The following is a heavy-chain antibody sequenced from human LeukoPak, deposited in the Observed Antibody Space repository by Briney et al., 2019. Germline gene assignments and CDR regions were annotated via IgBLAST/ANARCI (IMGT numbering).Heavy chain of an antibody. D-gene: IGHD1-26*01. V-gene: IGHV3-30*18. CDR2: ISYDGSNK. Sequence: GGSLRLSCAASGFTFSSYGMHWVRQAPGKGLEWVAVISYDGSNKYYADSVKGRFTISRDNSKNTLYLQMNSLRAEDTAVYYCAKTYSGSSTLYFDYWGQGTLVTVSS. CDR1: GFTFSSYG. J-gene: IGHJ4*02. CDR3: AKTYSGSSTLYFDY.